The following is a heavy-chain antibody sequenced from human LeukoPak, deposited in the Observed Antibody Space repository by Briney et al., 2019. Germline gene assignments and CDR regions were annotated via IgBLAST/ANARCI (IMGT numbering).Heavy chain of an antibody. CDR1: GFIFRSYA. D-gene: IGHD3-10*01. CDR3: ARGAEYYYGSGSIDY. Sequence: GGSLRLSCAPSGFIFRSYAMHWVRQAPGKGLEWVAVISYDGSKKYYADSVKGRFTVSRDNSKNTLYMEMNSLRAEDTAVYYCARGAEYYYGSGSIDYWGQGTLVTVSS. CDR2: ISYDGSKK. J-gene: IGHJ4*02. V-gene: IGHV3-30-3*01.